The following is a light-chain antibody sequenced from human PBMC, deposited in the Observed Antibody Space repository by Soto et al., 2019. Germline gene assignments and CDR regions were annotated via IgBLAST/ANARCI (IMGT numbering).Light chain of an antibody. J-gene: IGKJ4*01. CDR2: AAS. CDR3: QHYNTRSIA. V-gene: IGKV1-5*01. Sequence: DIQMIQSPATLSASVGDRITITCRASENIFKYVAWYQQTSGSAPNLLIYAASDPESGVPSRFSGSGSGTEFSLTIDNLQPNDSATYYCQHYNTRSIAFGGGTKVDVK. CDR1: ENIFKY.